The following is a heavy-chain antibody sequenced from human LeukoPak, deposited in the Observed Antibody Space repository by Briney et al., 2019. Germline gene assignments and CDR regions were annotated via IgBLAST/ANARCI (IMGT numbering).Heavy chain of an antibody. D-gene: IGHD1-7*01. V-gene: IGHV1-2*02. CDR1: GYTFTSYG. Sequence: ASVKVSCKASGYTFTSYGISWVRQAPGQGLEGMGWINPNSGGTNYAQKFQGRVTMTRDTSISTAYMELSRLRSDDTAVYYCARRPGDGNWNLWGQGTLVTVSS. CDR3: ARRPGDGNWNL. J-gene: IGHJ4*02. CDR2: INPNSGGT.